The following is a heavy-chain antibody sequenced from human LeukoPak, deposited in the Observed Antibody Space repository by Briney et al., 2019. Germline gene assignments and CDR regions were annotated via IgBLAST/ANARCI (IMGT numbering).Heavy chain of an antibody. CDR3: ATNPRYSGSLNAFDI. Sequence: SQTLSLTCTVSGGSISSGGYYWSWIRQPPGKGLEWIGYIYHSGSTYYNPSLKSRVTISVDRSKNQFSLKLSSVTAADTAVYYCATNPRYSGSLNAFDIWGQGTMVTVSS. V-gene: IGHV4-30-2*01. D-gene: IGHD1-26*01. CDR2: IYHSGST. CDR1: GGSISSGGYY. J-gene: IGHJ3*02.